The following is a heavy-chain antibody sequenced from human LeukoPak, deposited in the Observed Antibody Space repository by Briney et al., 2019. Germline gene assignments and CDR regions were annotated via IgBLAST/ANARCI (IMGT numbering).Heavy chain of an antibody. V-gene: IGHV3-21*01. J-gene: IGHJ4*02. Sequence: GGSLRLSCAASGFTFSSSSMNWVRQAPGKGLEWVSSISGSSGYIYYADSVKGRFTISRDNSKNTLYLQMNSLRAEDTALYYCARVRTVVSPFDYWGQGTLVTVSS. CDR1: GFTFSSSS. CDR3: ARVRTVVSPFDY. D-gene: IGHD4-23*01. CDR2: ISGSSGYI.